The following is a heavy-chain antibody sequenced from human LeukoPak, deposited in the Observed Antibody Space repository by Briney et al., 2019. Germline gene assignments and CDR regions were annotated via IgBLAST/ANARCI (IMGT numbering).Heavy chain of an antibody. V-gene: IGHV4-59*02. CDR1: GFTVSSNY. CDR2: IYFSGST. D-gene: IGHD1-26*01. Sequence: PGGSLRLSCAASGFTVSSNYMSWVRQPPGKGLEWIGYIYFSGSTNYNISLKSRVTISIDTSKNQFCLRLSSVTAADTAVYYCVSGLWEGPVCNWGQGALVTVSS. J-gene: IGHJ4*02. CDR3: VSGLWEGPVCN.